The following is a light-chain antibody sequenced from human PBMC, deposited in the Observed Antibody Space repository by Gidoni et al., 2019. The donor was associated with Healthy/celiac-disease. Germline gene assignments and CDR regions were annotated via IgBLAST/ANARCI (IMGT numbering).Light chain of an antibody. J-gene: IGKJ5*01. Sequence: DIQITQSPSSLSASVGDRVTIPCRASQSISSYLNWYQQKPGKAPKLLIYAASSLQSGVPSRFSGSGSGTDFTLNISSLQPEDVATYYCKQSYRTPITFGQGTRLEIK. CDR1: QSISSY. V-gene: IGKV1-39*01. CDR2: AAS. CDR3: KQSYRTPIT.